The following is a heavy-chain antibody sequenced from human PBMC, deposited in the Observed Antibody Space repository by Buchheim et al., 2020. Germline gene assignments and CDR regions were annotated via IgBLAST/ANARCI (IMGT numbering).Heavy chain of an antibody. Sequence: QLQLQESGPGLVKPSETLSLTCTVSGGSISSSSYYWGWIRQPPGKGLEWIGSIYYSGSTYYNPSLKSRVTISVDTSKNQFSLKLSSVTAADTAVYYCARRRKAYYDFWSGYRRDYWGQGTL. CDR3: ARRRKAYYDFWSGYRRDY. D-gene: IGHD3-3*01. J-gene: IGHJ4*02. CDR1: GGSISSSSYY. CDR2: IYYSGST. V-gene: IGHV4-39*01.